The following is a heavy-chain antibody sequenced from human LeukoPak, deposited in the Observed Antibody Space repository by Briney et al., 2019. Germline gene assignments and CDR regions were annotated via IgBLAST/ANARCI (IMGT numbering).Heavy chain of an antibody. CDR3: ARERPGEDTFDI. Sequence: PGGSLRLSCAASGFTFSGYEMNWVRQAPGKGLGWVSFISSSGNAIYYADSVKGRFIISRDNAKNSLYLQMNSLRTEDTAIYYCARERPGEDTFDIWGQGTMVTVSS. D-gene: IGHD7-27*01. V-gene: IGHV3-48*03. CDR1: GFTFSGYE. J-gene: IGHJ3*02. CDR2: ISSSGNAI.